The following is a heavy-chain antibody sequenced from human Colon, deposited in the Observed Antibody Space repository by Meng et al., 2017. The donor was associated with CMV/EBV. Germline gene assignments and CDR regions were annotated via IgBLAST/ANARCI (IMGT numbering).Heavy chain of an antibody. J-gene: IGHJ4*02. CDR3: TTGFGQYFDY. D-gene: IGHD3-10*01. CDR2: VKTKSDGGTA. V-gene: IGHV3-15*07. CDR1: GFRFSDAY. Sequence: CAASGFRFSDAYMNWVRQMPGKGLEWVARVKTKSDGGTADYAAPVKARFSASRDDSKNTVSLQMSALTTEDTALYYCTTGFGQYFDYWGQGALVTVSS.